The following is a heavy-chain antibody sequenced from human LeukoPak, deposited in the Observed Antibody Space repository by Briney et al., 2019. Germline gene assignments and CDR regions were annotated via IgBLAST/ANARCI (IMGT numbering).Heavy chain of an antibody. CDR2: INHSGST. V-gene: IGHV4-34*01. CDR1: GGSFSGYY. CDR3: ARGYADYGDYLPFDY. J-gene: IGHJ4*02. D-gene: IGHD4-17*01. Sequence: SETLSLTCAVYGGSFSGYYWSWIRQPPGKGLEWIGEINHSGSTNYNPSLKSRVTISVDTSKNQFSLKLSSVTAADTAVYYCARGYADYGDYLPFDYWGQGTLVTVSS.